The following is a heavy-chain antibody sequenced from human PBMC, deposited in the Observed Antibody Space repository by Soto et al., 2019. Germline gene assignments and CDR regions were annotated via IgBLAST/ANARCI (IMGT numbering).Heavy chain of an antibody. CDR3: ARGSRGWPPRLDY. CDR2: IYYSGST. Sequence: QVQLQESGPGLVKPSETLSLNCTVSGGPISSYYWSWIRQSPGKGLEWIGYIYYSGSTNYNPSLKSRVTISVATSKIQFSLELSSVNAADTAVYYCARGSRGWPPRLDYWGQGTLVTVSS. CDR1: GGPISSYY. V-gene: IGHV4-59*01. D-gene: IGHD6-19*01. J-gene: IGHJ4*02.